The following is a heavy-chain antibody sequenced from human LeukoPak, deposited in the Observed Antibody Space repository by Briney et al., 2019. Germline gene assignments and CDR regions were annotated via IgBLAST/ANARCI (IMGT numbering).Heavy chain of an antibody. J-gene: IGHJ4*02. CDR2: ISDSGVST. Sequence: PGGSLRLACAASGYTFSTCAMKWVRQAAGKGMEWVSSISDSGVSTHYADSVKGRFTISRDNSRNTLYVQMNSLRAEDTAVYFCARTTYCGCDFFRTSDYWGQGTLVTVSS. V-gene: IGHV3-23*01. CDR3: ARTTYCGCDFFRTSDY. CDR1: GYTFSTCA. D-gene: IGHD2-21*01.